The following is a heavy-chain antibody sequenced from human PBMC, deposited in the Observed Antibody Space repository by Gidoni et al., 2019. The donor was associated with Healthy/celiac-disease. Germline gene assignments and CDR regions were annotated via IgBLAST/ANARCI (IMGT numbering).Heavy chain of an antibody. D-gene: IGHD3-16*01. CDR2: ISAYNGNT. CDR1: GYTFTSYG. CDR3: ARVGDLLSNPPHFDY. Sequence: QVQLVQSGAEVQKPGASVKVSCKASGYTFTSYGISWVRQAPGQGLEWMGWISAYNGNTNYAQKLQGRVTMTTDTSTSTAYMELRSRRSDDTAVYYWARVGDLLSNPPHFDYWGQGTLVTVSS. J-gene: IGHJ4*02. V-gene: IGHV1-18*01.